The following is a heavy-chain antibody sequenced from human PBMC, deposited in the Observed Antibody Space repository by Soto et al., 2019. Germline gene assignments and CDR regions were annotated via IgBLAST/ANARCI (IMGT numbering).Heavy chain of an antibody. CDR2: MQPSTGRT. CDR3: ARGVSAGVDY. CDR1: GYSFTSLD. D-gene: IGHD1-26*01. Sequence: ASVKFYCKASGYSFTSLDINLVRQTAGQGLEWMGWMQPSTGRTGYAQKFQGRVTMTRDTSINTAYMELTTLTSDDTAFYYCARGVSAGVDYWGQGTLVTVSS. J-gene: IGHJ4*02. V-gene: IGHV1-8*01.